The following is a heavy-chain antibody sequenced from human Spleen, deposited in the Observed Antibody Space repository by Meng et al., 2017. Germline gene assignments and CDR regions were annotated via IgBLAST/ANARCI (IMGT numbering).Heavy chain of an antibody. D-gene: IGHD3-22*01. CDR2: INPKSGDT. J-gene: IGHJ3*02. CDR3: ARGYYDSSGYLEAFDM. Sequence: ASVKVSCKASGGTFSSYAISWVRQAPGQGLEWMGLINPKSGDTHYAQKFQARVTMTGDTSISTAYMELSGLRSDDTAVYYCARGYYDSSGYLEAFDMWGQGTMVTVSS. CDR1: GGTFSSYA. V-gene: IGHV1-2*06.